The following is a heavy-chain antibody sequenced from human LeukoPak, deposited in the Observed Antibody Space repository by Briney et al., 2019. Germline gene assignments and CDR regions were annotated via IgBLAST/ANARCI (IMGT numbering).Heavy chain of an antibody. CDR2: ISGYNGKT. V-gene: IGHV1-18*04. Sequence: VASVKVSCKASGYTFTNYGITWVRQAPGQGLEWMAWISGYNGKTNYAQNLQGRVTMTTDTSTSTAYMDLRSLRSDDTAVYYCARDYGEGRVATIPLAYWGQGTLVTVSS. J-gene: IGHJ4*02. CDR1: GYTFTNYG. D-gene: IGHD5-12*01. CDR3: ARDYGEGRVATIPLAY.